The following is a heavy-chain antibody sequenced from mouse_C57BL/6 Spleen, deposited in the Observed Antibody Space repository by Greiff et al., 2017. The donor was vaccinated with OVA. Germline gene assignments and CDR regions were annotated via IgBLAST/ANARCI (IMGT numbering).Heavy chain of an antibody. CDR1: GFSLTSYG. D-gene: IGHD4-1*01. V-gene: IGHV2-5*01. J-gene: IGHJ4*01. Sequence: VQLQQSGPGLVQPSQSLSITCTVSGFSLTSYGVHWVRQSPGKGLEWLGVIWRGGSTDYNAAFMSRLSITKDNSKSQVFFKMNSLQADDTAIYYCARANWEDYYAMDYWGQGTSVTVSS. CDR2: IWRGGST. CDR3: ARANWEDYYAMDY.